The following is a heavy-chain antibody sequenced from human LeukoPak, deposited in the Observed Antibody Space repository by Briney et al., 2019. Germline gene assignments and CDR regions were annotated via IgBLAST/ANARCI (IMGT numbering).Heavy chain of an antibody. CDR2: IYTSGST. D-gene: IGHD2-2*01. CDR3: ARVDCSSTSCSFDY. V-gene: IGHV4-61*02. CDR1: GGSISSGSYH. Sequence: SQTLSLTCTVSGGSISSGSYHWSWIRQPAGKGLEWIGRIYTSGSTNYNPSLKSRVTISVDTSKNQFSPKLSSVTAADTAVYYCARVDCSSTSCSFDYWGQGTLVTVSS. J-gene: IGHJ4*02.